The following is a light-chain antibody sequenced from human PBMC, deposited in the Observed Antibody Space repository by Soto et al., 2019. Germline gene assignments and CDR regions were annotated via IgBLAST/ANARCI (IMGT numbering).Light chain of an antibody. Sequence: ETIMTQSPATLSVSPGERVTLSCRASQSVGSSLAWYQRKPGQAPRLLIYGASTRPTDTPARFFGSGFGTEFTLTISSLQPEDFAIYYCQQYNTWPPVTFGQGTRLEIK. CDR1: QSVGSS. V-gene: IGKV3-15*01. CDR2: GAS. CDR3: QQYNTWPPVT. J-gene: IGKJ5*01.